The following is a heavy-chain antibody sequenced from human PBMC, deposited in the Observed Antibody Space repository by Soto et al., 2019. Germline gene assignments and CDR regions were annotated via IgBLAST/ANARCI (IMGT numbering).Heavy chain of an antibody. V-gene: IGHV3-23*01. Sequence: LRLSCEASGFTFSTYAMSWVRRAPGRGLEWVSGISGSGGSTYYADSVKGRFTISRDNSKNTVYLQMNSLRVDDTAVYYCAKDIEQRLAPFDSWGQGTQVTVSS. J-gene: IGHJ4*02. CDR2: ISGSGGST. CDR3: AKDIEQRLAPFDS. CDR1: GFTFSTYA. D-gene: IGHD6-25*01.